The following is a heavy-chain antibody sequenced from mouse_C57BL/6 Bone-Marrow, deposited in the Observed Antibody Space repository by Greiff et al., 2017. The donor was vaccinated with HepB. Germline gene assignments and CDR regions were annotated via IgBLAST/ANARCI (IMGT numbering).Heavy chain of an antibody. Sequence: LVESGAELARPGASVKLSCKASGYTFTSYGISWVKQRTGQGLEWIGEIYPRSGNTYYNEKFKGKATLTADKSSSTAYMELRSLTSEDSAVYFCASPFITTAFMDYWGQGTSVTVSS. D-gene: IGHD1-1*01. CDR1: GYTFTSYG. CDR2: IYPRSGNT. CDR3: ASPFITTAFMDY. J-gene: IGHJ4*01. V-gene: IGHV1-81*01.